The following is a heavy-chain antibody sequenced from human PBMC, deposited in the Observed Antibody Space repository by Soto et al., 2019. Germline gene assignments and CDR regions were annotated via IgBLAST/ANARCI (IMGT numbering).Heavy chain of an antibody. D-gene: IGHD3-10*01. CDR2: ISAYSGNT. J-gene: IGHJ4*02. CDR1: GYTFISYG. V-gene: IGHV1-18*01. CDR3: ARDRYYGSGRYNHFDF. Sequence: GASVKVSCKASGYTFISYGISWVRQAPGQGLEWLGWISAYSGNTKYAQKFQGRVTMTTDTSTSTAYMELRSLRSDDTAVYYCARDRYYGSGRYNHFDFWGQGTLVTVSS.